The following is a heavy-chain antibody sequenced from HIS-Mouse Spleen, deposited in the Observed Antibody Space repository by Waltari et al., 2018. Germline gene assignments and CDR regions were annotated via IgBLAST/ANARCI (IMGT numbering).Heavy chain of an antibody. Sequence: QLQLQESGPGLVKPSETLSLTCTVSGGSISSSSYYWGWIRQPPGKGLGWIGNIYYRGSPYYTPSLKSRVTISVDTSKNQFSLKLSSVTAADTAVYYCAREIPYSSSWYDWYFDLWGRGTLVTVSS. J-gene: IGHJ2*01. V-gene: IGHV4-39*07. D-gene: IGHD6-13*01. CDR3: AREIPYSSSWYDWYFDL. CDR1: GGSISSSSYY. CDR2: IYYRGSP.